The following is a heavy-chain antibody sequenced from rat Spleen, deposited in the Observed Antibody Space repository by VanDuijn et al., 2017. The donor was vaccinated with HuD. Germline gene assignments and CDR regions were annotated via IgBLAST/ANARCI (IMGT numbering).Heavy chain of an antibody. J-gene: IGHJ2*01. CDR1: GFIFSDYY. D-gene: IGHD1-6*01. CDR2: INYDGTST. V-gene: IGHV5-29*01. CDR3: ARGGFFRF. Sequence: EVQLVESDGGLVQPGRSLKLSCAASGFIFSDYYVAWVRQAPTKGLEWVATINYDGTSTFYRDSVRARFTISRDNAKNTLYLQMISLRSEETATYYCARGGFFRFWGQGVMVTVSS.